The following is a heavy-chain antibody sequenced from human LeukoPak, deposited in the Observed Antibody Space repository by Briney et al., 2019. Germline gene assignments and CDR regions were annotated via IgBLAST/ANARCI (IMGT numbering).Heavy chain of an antibody. CDR3: ARVGRAYYDYDWAPYTFDY. D-gene: IGHD3-16*01. CDR2: IYYSGST. CDR1: GGSISSYY. J-gene: IGHJ4*02. Sequence: PSETLSLTCTVSGGSISSYYWSWIRQPPGKGLEWIGYIYYSGSTNYNPSLKSRVTISVDTSKNQFSLKLSSVIAADTAVYYCARVGRAYYDYDWAPYTFDYWGQGILVTVSS. V-gene: IGHV4-59*01.